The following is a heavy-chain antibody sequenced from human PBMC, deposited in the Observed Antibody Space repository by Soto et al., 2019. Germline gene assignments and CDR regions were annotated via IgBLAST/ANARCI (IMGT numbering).Heavy chain of an antibody. CDR2: IKQDGTEK. J-gene: IGHJ3*02. CDR1: GFTFSRYW. Sequence: GSLRLSCAASGFTFSRYWMNWVRQAPGKGLEWVANIKQDGTEKNYVDSVKGRFTISRDNARNSLYLQMDSLRVEDTAVYFCARGDTPMITGMDSFDIWGQGTMVTVSS. CDR3: ARGDTPMITGMDSFDI. V-gene: IGHV3-7*01. D-gene: IGHD5-18*01.